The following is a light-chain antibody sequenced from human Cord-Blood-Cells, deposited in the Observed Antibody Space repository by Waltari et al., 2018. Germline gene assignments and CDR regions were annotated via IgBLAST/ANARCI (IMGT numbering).Light chain of an antibody. CDR3: SSYTSSSSYV. CDR1: SSDVGVYNY. J-gene: IGLJ1*01. V-gene: IGLV2-14*03. CDR2: DVS. Sequence: QSALTQPASVSGSPGQSITIYCTGTSSDVGVYNYVSWYQQHPGKAPKLMIYDVSNRPSGVSNRFSGSKSGNTASLTISGLQAEDEADYYCSSYTSSSSYVFGTGTKVTVL.